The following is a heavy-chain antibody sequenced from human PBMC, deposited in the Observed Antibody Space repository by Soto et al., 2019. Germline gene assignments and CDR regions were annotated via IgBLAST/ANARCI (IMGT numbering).Heavy chain of an antibody. CDR3: ARDSQYSTSWQRFDS. CDR1: GYTFTDYA. J-gene: IGHJ4*02. Sequence: QVQLVQSGVEVKKPGASVKVSCKASGYTFTDYAISWVRQAPGRGLEWMGWVNTYNGNPNYAQIFQGRVTMTTDTSTDTVYMELRSLKSDHSAVYYCARDSQYSTSWQRFDSWGQGTLVTVSS. V-gene: IGHV1-18*01. CDR2: VNTYNGNP. D-gene: IGHD6-13*01.